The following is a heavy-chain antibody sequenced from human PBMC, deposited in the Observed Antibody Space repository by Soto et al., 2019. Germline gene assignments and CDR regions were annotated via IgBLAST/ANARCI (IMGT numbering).Heavy chain of an antibody. D-gene: IGHD3-9*01. J-gene: IGHJ4*02. CDR1: GFTFSSYS. V-gene: IGHV3-21*01. CDR3: ARDRRVDDILTGYYPSFFDC. Sequence: PGGSLRLSCAASGFTFSSYSMNWVRQAPGKGLEWVSSITGSSSYIYYADSVKGRFTISRDNAKNSLYLQMNSLRAEDTAVYYCARDRRVDDILTGYYPSFFDCGGQGTLVTVSS. CDR2: ITGSSSYI.